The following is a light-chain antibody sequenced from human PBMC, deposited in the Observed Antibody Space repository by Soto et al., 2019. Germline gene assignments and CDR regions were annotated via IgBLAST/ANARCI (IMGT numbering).Light chain of an antibody. V-gene: IGKV1-5*03. J-gene: IGKJ1*01. CDR1: QSISSW. CDR2: KAS. CDR3: QQYNSYPWT. Sequence: DIQMTQSPSTLSASVGDRVTITCRASQSISSWLAWYQQKPGKAPKLLIYKASSLESGVPSRFSGSGSGTEFTLTISSLQPDDSATYNCQQYNSYPWTFGQGTKVEIK.